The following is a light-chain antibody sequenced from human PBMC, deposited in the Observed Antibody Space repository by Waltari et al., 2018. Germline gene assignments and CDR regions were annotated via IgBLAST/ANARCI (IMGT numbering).Light chain of an antibody. CDR2: LGS. V-gene: IGKV2-28*01. CDR3: MQSLRALWT. Sequence: DIVVTQSPLSLPVTPGEPASISCRSSQSLLHSNGFNYLDWYLQKPGQSPQLLIYLGSNRASGVPDRFSDSGSGTDFTLKISRVEAEDVGVYYCMQSLRALWTFGQGTKVEIK. CDR1: QSLLHSNGFNY. J-gene: IGKJ1*01.